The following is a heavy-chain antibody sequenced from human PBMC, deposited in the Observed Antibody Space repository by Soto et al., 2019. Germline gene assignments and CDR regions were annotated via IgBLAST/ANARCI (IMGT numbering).Heavy chain of an antibody. CDR3: ATSVGIAPTGEDGMDV. CDR1: GGTFSIYG. J-gene: IGHJ6*02. Sequence: GXSVKVSCKASGGTFSIYGFSWVRQAPGQGPEWIGGIIPILTTPNYAQKFHGRVTIVADESTTTVYMELSSLKSEDTAVYYCATSVGIAPTGEDGMDVWGQGTSVTVSS. V-gene: IGHV1-69*13. CDR2: IIPILTTP. D-gene: IGHD2-8*02.